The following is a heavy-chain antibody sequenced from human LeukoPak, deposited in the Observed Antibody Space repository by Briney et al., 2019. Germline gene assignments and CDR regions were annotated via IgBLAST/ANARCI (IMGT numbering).Heavy chain of an antibody. V-gene: IGHV4-59*01. D-gene: IGHD3-10*01. CDR2: IYYSGST. Sequence: PSETLSLTCTVSGGSISSYYWSWLRQPPGKGLEWIGYIYYSGSTNYNPSLKSRVTISVDTSKNQFSLKLSSVTAADTAVYYCARGFGSGSYYLPFNWFDPWGQGTLVTVSS. CDR1: GGSISSYY. J-gene: IGHJ5*02. CDR3: ARGFGSGSYYLPFNWFDP.